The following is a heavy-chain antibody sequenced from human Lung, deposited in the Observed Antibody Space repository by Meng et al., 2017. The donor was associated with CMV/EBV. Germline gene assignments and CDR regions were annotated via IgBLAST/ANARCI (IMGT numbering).Heavy chain of an antibody. CDR3: ARAFGGTIFGVVNYYYGMDV. Sequence: SETXSLXCAVYGGSFSGYYWSWIRQPPGKGLEWIGEINHSGSTNYNPSLKSRVTISVDTSKNQFSLKLSSVTAADTAVYYCARAFGGTIFGVVNYYYGMDVXGQGXTVTVSS. J-gene: IGHJ6*02. CDR2: INHSGST. CDR1: GGSFSGYY. V-gene: IGHV4-34*01. D-gene: IGHD3-3*01.